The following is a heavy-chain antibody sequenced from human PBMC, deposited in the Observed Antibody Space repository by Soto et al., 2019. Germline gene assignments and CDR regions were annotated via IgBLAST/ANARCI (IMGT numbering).Heavy chain of an antibody. CDR3: ARRPALYDFWRGYYGYYYYMDV. CDR2: INHSGST. V-gene: IGHV4-34*01. Sequence: QVQLHQWGAGLLKPSETLSLTCAVYGGSFSGYYWIWIRQPPGKGLEWIGEINHSGSTNYNPSLKSRVTIMMATSKNHVSLNLTSVTAADTAVYYCARRPALYDFWRGYYGYYYYMDVWGKGTTVTVSS. D-gene: IGHD3-3*01. CDR1: GGSFSGYY. J-gene: IGHJ6*03.